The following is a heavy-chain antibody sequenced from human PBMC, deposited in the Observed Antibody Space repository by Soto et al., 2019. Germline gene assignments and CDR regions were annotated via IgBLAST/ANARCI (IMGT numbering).Heavy chain of an antibody. Sequence: PGGSLRLSCAASGFTFSSYAMTWVRQAPGKGLEWVSGISGSGANAYSADSVQGRFTISRDNSKNTLYLQMNSLRAEDTAVYFCAFARNGEVAVAFDYWGQGTLVTVSS. J-gene: IGHJ4*02. D-gene: IGHD2-15*01. CDR3: AFARNGEVAVAFDY. CDR2: ISGSGANA. CDR1: GFTFSSYA. V-gene: IGHV3-23*01.